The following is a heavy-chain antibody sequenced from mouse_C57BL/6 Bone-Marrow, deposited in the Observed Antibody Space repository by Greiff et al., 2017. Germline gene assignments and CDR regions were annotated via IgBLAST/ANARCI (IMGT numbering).Heavy chain of an antibody. CDR2: IYPGDGDT. CDR3: ARLGRGFAY. CDR1: GYAFSSSW. D-gene: IGHD3-3*01. Sequence: QVQLQQSGPELVKPGASVKISCKASGYAFSSSWMHWVKQRPGKGLEWIGRIYPGDGDTNYNGKFKGKATLTADKSSSTAYMQLSSLTSEDSAVYFCARLGRGFAYWGQGTLVTVSA. V-gene: IGHV1-82*01. J-gene: IGHJ3*01.